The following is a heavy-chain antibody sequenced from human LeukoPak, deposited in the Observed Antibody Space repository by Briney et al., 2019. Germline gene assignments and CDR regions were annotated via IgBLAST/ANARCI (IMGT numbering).Heavy chain of an antibody. D-gene: IGHD4-17*01. CDR2: ISGSGGST. CDR3: ARDRNYGDYGGVFDY. Sequence: AGGSLRLSCAASGFTFSSYAMSWVRQAPGKGLEWVSDISGSGGSTYYADSVRGRFTISRDNSKRTLFLQMNSLRAEDTAVYYCARDRNYGDYGGVFDYWGPGTLVTVSS. CDR1: GFTFSSYA. J-gene: IGHJ4*02. V-gene: IGHV3-23*01.